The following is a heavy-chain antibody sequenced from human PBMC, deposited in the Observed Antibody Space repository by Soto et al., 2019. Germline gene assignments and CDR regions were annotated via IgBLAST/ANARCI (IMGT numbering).Heavy chain of an antibody. J-gene: IGHJ3*02. CDR3: ATGRLNYYDSSGYYDAFDI. V-gene: IGHV1-69*02. CDR1: RGTFSSYT. D-gene: IGHD3-22*01. Sequence: SVKVSCKASRGTFSSYTISWVRQAPGQGLEWMGRIIPILGIANYAQKFQGRVTITADKSTSTAYMELSSLRSEDTAVYYCATGRLNYYDSSGYYDAFDIWGQGTMVTVSS. CDR2: IIPILGIA.